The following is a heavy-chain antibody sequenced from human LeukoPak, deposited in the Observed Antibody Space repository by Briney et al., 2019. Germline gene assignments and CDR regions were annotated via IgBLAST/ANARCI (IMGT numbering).Heavy chain of an antibody. CDR1: GGSISSGGYS. D-gene: IGHD2-15*01. CDR2: IYHSGST. CDR3: ASGECSGGSCYALAGY. V-gene: IGHV4-30-2*01. Sequence: SETLSLTCAVSGGSISSGGYSWSWIRQPPGKGLEWIGYIYHSGSTYYNPSLKSRVTISVDGSKNQFSLKLSSVTAADTAVYYCASGECSGGSCYALAGYWGQGTLVTVSS. J-gene: IGHJ4*02.